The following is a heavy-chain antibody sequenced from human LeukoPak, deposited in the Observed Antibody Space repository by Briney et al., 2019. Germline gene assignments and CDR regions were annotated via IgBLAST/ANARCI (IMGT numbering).Heavy chain of an antibody. Sequence: SETLSLTCTVSGGSISSYYWSWIRQPAGKGLEWIERIYTSGSTNYNPSLKSRVTMSVDTSKNQFSLKLSSVTAADTAVYYCARTGRLLWFGELFPNWFDPWGQGTLVTVSS. CDR3: ARTGRLLWFGELFPNWFDP. CDR1: GGSISSYY. CDR2: IYTSGST. V-gene: IGHV4-4*07. D-gene: IGHD3-10*01. J-gene: IGHJ5*02.